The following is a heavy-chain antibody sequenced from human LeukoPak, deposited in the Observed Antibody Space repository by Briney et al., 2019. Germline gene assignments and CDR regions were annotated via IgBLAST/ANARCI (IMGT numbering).Heavy chain of an antibody. V-gene: IGHV4-39*07. CDR2: IYYSGST. CDR3: ARESGYCSSTSCYGLGWFDP. CDR1: GGSISSNSYY. J-gene: IGHJ5*02. Sequence: SETLSLTCTVSGGSISSNSYYWDWIRQPPGKGLEWLGSIYYSGSTYYNPSLKSRVTISVDTSKNQFSLKLSSVTAADTAVYYCARESGYCSSTSCYGLGWFDPWGQGTLVTVSS. D-gene: IGHD2-2*01.